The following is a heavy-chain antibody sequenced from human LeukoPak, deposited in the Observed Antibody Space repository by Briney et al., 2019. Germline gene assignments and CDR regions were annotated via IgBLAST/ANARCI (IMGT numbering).Heavy chain of an antibody. V-gene: IGHV3-7*01. J-gene: IGHJ3*02. Sequence: PGGSLRLSCAASGFTFSSYWMSWVRQVPGKGLEWVANIKQDGSEKYYVDSVKGRFTISRDNAKNSLYLQMNGLRAEDSAMYYCATDRIVVVIGIKNDAFDIWGQGTMVTVSS. CDR2: IKQDGSEK. CDR1: GFTFSSYW. CDR3: ATDRIVVVIGIKNDAFDI. D-gene: IGHD2-21*01.